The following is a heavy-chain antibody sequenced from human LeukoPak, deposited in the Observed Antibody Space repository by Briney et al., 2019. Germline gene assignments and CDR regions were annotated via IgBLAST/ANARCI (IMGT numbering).Heavy chain of an antibody. J-gene: IGHJ5*01. Sequence: GGSLRLSCAASGFAFSFYAMSWLRQPPGKGLEWVSTINANSGTTSYAASVRGRFTISRDNSKNTPYLQVDTLRADDTATYYCAKPVSGGLAVTADWFHPWGQGTLGFASS. CDR3: AKPVSGGLAVTADWFHP. V-gene: IGHV3-23*01. CDR2: INANSGTT. CDR1: GFAFSFYA. D-gene: IGHD6-19*01.